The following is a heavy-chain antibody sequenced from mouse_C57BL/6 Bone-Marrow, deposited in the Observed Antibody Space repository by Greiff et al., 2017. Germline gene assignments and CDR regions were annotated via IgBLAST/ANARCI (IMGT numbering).Heavy chain of an antibody. Sequence: QVQLQQPGAELVKPGASVKLSCKASGYTFTSYWMHWVKQRPGQGLEWIGMIHPNSGSTNYNEKFKSKATLTVDKSSSTAYMQLSSLTSEDSAVYYCARPLLCRCFDVWGTGTTVTVSS. J-gene: IGHJ1*03. CDR2: IHPNSGST. CDR3: ARPLLCRCFDV. V-gene: IGHV1-64*01. CDR1: GYTFTSYW. D-gene: IGHD1-1*01.